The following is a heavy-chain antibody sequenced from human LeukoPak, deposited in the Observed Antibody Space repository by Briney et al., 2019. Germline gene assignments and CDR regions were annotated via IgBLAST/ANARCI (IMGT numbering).Heavy chain of an antibody. J-gene: IGHJ3*02. Sequence: GGSLRLSCAASGFTFSSYWMHWVRQDPGKGLVWVSRINSDGSSTSYADSVKGRFTISRDNAKNTLYLQMNSLRAEDTAVYYCAREGGYYDSSGYYRDAFDIWGQGTMVTVSS. CDR3: AREGGYYDSSGYYRDAFDI. CDR2: INSDGSST. CDR1: GFTFSSYW. V-gene: IGHV3-74*01. D-gene: IGHD3-22*01.